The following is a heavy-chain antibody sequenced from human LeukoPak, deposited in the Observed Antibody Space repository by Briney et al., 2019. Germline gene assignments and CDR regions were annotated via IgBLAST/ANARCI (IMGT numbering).Heavy chain of an antibody. J-gene: IGHJ4*02. CDR1: DYSISSGYGYY. Sequence: PSETLSLTCTVSDYSISSGYGYYWGWIRQPPGKGLEWIGNIYHSGITYYNHFNSSLKSRVTISIDSSKNQFSLKLSSVTAADTAVYFCARGERGYSYGYLWNELPYYFDYWGQGTLVTVSS. V-gene: IGHV4-38-2*02. CDR3: ARGERGYSYGYLWNELPYYFDY. CDR2: IYHSGIT. D-gene: IGHD5-18*01.